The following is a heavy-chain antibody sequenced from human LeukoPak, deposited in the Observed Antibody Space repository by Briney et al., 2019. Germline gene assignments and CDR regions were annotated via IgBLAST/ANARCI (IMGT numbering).Heavy chain of an antibody. Sequence: SETLSLTCTVSGASFSSYYWSWLRQPPGKGLEWIAYIFYNGNTKYNPSLKSRVTISVDTSKTQFSLKVTSVTAADTAVYYCARVDYYDSSRPSYYFDYWGQGTLVTVSS. CDR1: GASFSSYY. D-gene: IGHD3-22*01. CDR2: IFYNGNT. CDR3: ARVDYYDSSRPSYYFDY. J-gene: IGHJ4*02. V-gene: IGHV4-59*01.